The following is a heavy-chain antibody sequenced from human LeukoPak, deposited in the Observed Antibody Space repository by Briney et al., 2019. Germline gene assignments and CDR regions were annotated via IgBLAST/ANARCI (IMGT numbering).Heavy chain of an antibody. J-gene: IGHJ4*02. CDR2: IYYSGST. Sequence: SETLSLTCTVSGGSISSGGYYWSWIRQHPGKGLEWIGYIYYSGSTYYNPSLKSRVTVSVDTSKNQFSLKLSSVTAADTAVYYCARMTRNYDDSSGYLTPFDYWGQGTLVTVSS. CDR3: ARMTRNYDDSSGYLTPFDY. CDR1: GGSISSGGYY. D-gene: IGHD3-22*01. V-gene: IGHV4-31*03.